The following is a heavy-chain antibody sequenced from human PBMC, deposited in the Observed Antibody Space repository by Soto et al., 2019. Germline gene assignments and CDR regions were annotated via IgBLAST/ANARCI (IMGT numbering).Heavy chain of an antibody. CDR1: GFTFNTHW. J-gene: IGHJ4*02. CDR3: ARGGAMGVDY. V-gene: IGHV3-74*01. D-gene: IGHD1-26*01. Sequence: GGSLRLSCSASGFTFNTHWMHWVRQAPGKGLVWVSRIYFDGITTNYADSVKGRLTVSRDNAKNTVYLHVNTLRDEDTAVYYCARGGAMGVDYWGQGTLVTVSS. CDR2: IYFDGITT.